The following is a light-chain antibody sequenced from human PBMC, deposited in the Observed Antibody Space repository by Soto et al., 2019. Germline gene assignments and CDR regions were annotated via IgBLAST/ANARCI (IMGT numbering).Light chain of an antibody. CDR1: QSVSTN. CDR2: GAS. V-gene: IGKV3-15*01. J-gene: IGKJ2*01. Sequence: EVVMTQSPATLSVSPGERATLSCRASQSVSTNLAWYQQKAGQAPRLLIYGASPRATGIPARFSGSGSGTEFTLTISSLQSEDFAFYYCQQYKHWPPYTFGQGTKLEIK. CDR3: QQYKHWPPYT.